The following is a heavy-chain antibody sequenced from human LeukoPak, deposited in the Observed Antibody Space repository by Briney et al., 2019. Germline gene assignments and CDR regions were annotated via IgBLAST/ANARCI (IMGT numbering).Heavy chain of an antibody. V-gene: IGHV1-2*02. CDR1: GYTFSGYY. CDR2: INPNSGGT. Sequence: GGSLRLSCAASGYTFSGYYMHWLRQAPGQGLEWMGWINPNSGGTNYAQKFQGRVTMTRDTSISTGYMELSRLTSDDTAVYYCATEKSGWSVDWGQGTLVTVSS. CDR3: ATEKSGWSVD. J-gene: IGHJ4*02. D-gene: IGHD6-19*01.